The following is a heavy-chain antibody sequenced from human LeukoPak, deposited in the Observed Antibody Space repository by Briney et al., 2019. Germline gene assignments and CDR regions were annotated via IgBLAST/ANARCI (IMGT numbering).Heavy chain of an antibody. CDR1: GGSISSYY. CDR3: ARDIPTMLPTNWFDP. V-gene: IGHV4-4*07. J-gene: IGHJ5*02. D-gene: IGHD3-10*01. CDR2: IYTSGST. Sequence: SETLSLTCAVSGGSISSYYWSWIRPPAGKGLEWIGRIYTSGSTNYNPSLKSRVTMSVDTSKNQFSLKLSSVTAADTAVYYCARDIPTMLPTNWFDPWGQGTLVTVSS.